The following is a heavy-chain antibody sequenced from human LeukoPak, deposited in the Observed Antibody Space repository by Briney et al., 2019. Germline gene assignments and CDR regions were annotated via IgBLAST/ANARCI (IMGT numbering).Heavy chain of an antibody. V-gene: IGHV5-51*01. D-gene: IGHD5-12*01. J-gene: IGHJ4*02. CDR1: GYSFTTYW. Sequence: NLGESLKISCKGSGYSFTTYWIGWVRQTPGKGLEWMGIIYPDDSDTRYSPSFQGQVTISADKSISTAYLQWSSLKASDTAMYYCALRGDDHSGSGYSGPEPPWYWGQGTLVTVSS. CDR3: ALRGDDHSGSGYSGPEPPWY. CDR2: IYPDDSDT.